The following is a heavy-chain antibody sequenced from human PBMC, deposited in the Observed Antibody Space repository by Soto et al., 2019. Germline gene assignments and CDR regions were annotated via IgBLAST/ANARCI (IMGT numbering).Heavy chain of an antibody. D-gene: IGHD2-15*01. CDR1: GYTFTNYG. CDR3: ARGFCSGGSCYLVDY. V-gene: IGHV1-18*01. Sequence: ASVKVSCKASGYTFTNYGISWVRQAPGQGPEWMGWISPYNGYTNYAQKLQGRVTMTTDTSTSTAYMEVRSLRSDDTAVYYCARGFCSGGSCYLVDYWGQGTLVTVSS. J-gene: IGHJ4*02. CDR2: ISPYNGYT.